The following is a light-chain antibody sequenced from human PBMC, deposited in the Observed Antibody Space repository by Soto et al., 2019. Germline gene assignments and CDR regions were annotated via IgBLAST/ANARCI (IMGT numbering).Light chain of an antibody. Sequence: EIVLTQSPGTLSLSPGERATLSCRASQTVSSTYLVWYQQKPGQAPRLLIYGASNRAPGLSDRFSGSGSGTDFTLTISRREPEDFAVYYCHQCGNSWWTFGQGTKVEIK. CDR2: GAS. CDR1: QTVSSTY. J-gene: IGKJ1*01. V-gene: IGKV3-20*01. CDR3: HQCGNSWWT.